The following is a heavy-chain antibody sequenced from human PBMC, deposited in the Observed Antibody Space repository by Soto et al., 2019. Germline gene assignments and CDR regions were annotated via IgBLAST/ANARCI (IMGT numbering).Heavy chain of an antibody. CDR2: INSDGSST. CDR1: GFTFSSYW. V-gene: IGHV3-74*01. D-gene: IGHD1-26*01. J-gene: IGHJ3*02. CDR3: AREMEPGAFDI. Sequence: GGSLRLSCAASGFTFSSYWMHWVRQAPGKGLVWVSRINSDGSSTSYADSVKGRFTISRDNAKNTLYLQMNSLRAEDTAEYYCAREMEPGAFDIWGQGTMVTVSS.